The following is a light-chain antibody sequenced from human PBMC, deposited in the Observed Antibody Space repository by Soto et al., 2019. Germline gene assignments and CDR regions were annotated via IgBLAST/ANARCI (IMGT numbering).Light chain of an antibody. Sequence: QSVLTQPPSVSGAPGQRVTISCPGSSSNIGAGYDVHWYQQLPGTAPKLLIYGNSNRPSGVPDRFSGSKSGTSASLAITGLQAEDEADYYCQSYDRSLSGWVFGGGTKLTVL. CDR1: SSNIGAGYD. J-gene: IGLJ3*02. CDR3: QSYDRSLSGWV. CDR2: GNS. V-gene: IGLV1-40*01.